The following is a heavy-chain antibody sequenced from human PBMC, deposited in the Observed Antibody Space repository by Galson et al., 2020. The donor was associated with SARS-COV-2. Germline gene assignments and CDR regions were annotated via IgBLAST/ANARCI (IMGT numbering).Heavy chain of an antibody. D-gene: IGHD1-1*01. CDR2: IDWDGDK. CDR1: GFSLSTSGMC. Sequence: TPTQTLTLTCTFSGFSLSTSGMCVSWIRQPPGKALEWLARIDWDGDKHYNTSLKTRFTISKDTSKNQVVLIMTNMDPVDTATYYCARTWITRTTSRTFDYWGQGTLVTVSS. J-gene: IGHJ4*02. V-gene: IGHV2-70*11. CDR3: ARTWITRTTSRTFDY.